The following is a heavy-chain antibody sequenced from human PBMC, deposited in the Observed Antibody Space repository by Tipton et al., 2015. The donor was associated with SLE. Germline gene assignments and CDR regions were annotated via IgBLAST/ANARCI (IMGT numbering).Heavy chain of an antibody. D-gene: IGHD3-3*01. CDR1: GFALSSYD. V-gene: IGHV3-30*02. Sequence: GSLRLSCAASGFALSSYDMHWVRQAPGKGLQWVAFTQHDARDRYYADSVKGRFTISRDNSKNTLYLQMNSLRAEDTAVYYCAKDGHGYYPMYWFDPWGQGTLVTVSS. J-gene: IGHJ5*02. CDR3: AKDGHGYYPMYWFDP. CDR2: TQHDARDR.